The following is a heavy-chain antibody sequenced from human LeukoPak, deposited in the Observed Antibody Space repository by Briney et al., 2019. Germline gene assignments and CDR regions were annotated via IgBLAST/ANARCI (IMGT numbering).Heavy chain of an antibody. Sequence: GGSLRLSCAASGFTFSSYAMSWVRQAPGKGLEWVSAISGSGGSTYYADSVKGRFTISRGNSKNTLYLQMNSLRAEDTAVYYCAKGEAFLEWLLLRYWGQGTLVTVSS. J-gene: IGHJ4*02. CDR2: ISGSGGST. D-gene: IGHD3-3*02. CDR1: GFTFSSYA. V-gene: IGHV3-23*01. CDR3: AKGEAFLEWLLLRY.